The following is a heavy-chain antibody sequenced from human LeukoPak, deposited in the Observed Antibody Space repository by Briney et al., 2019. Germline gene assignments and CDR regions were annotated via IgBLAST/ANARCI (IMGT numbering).Heavy chain of an antibody. D-gene: IGHD1-1*01. V-gene: IGHV3-23*01. Sequence: PGGSLRLSCAASGLSFSSYAMAWVRQAPGKGLEWVAGTGAFYTDSVKGRFTISRDNSKTTLYLEMNSLRAEDTATYFCARYDFYHYGMDAWGQGTTVTV. J-gene: IGHJ6*02. CDR1: GLSFSSYA. CDR3: ARYDFYHYGMDA. CDR2: TGA.